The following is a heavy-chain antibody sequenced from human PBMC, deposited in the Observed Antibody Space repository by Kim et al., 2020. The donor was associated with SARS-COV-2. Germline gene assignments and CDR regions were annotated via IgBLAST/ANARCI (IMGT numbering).Heavy chain of an antibody. V-gene: IGHV3-30*04. CDR1: GFTFSSYA. CDR3: ARDVGIDY. D-gene: IGHD2-15*01. CDR2: ISYDGSNK. J-gene: IGHJ4*02. Sequence: GGSLRLSCAASGFTFSSYAMHWVRQAPGKGLEWVAVISYDGSNKYYADSVKGRFTISRDNSKNTLYLQMNSLRAEDTAVYYCARDVGIDYWGQGTLVTVS.